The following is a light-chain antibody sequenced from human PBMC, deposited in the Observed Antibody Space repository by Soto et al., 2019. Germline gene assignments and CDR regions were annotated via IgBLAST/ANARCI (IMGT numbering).Light chain of an antibody. CDR3: CSYAGSYTGV. V-gene: IGLV2-11*01. J-gene: IGLJ2*01. Sequence: QSALTQPRSVSGSRGQSVTISCTGTGSDVGGYNYVSWYQQHPGKAPKLMIYDVSKRPSGVPDRFSGSKSGNTASLTISGLQAEDEADYYCCSYAGSYTGVFGGGTKLTAL. CDR1: GSDVGGYNY. CDR2: DVS.